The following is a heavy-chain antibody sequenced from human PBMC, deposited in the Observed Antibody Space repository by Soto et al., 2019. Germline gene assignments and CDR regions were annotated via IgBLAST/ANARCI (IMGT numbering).Heavy chain of an antibody. CDR3: AITKPDCSGGSCYFRYFQH. CDR1: GGSISSGGYY. D-gene: IGHD2-15*01. J-gene: IGHJ1*01. CDR2: IYYSGST. V-gene: IGHV4-31*03. Sequence: ASETLSLTCTVSGGSISSGGYYWSWIRQHPGKDLEWIGYIYYSGSTYYNPSLKSRVTISVDTSKNQFSLKLSSVTAADTAVYYCAITKPDCSGGSCYFRYFQHWGQGTLATVSS.